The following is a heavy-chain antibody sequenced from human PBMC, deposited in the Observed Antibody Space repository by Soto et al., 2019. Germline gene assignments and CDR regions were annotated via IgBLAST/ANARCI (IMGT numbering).Heavy chain of an antibody. V-gene: IGHV1-24*01. CDR3: ARVKGSGYHNWFDP. CDR2: FDPEDGET. D-gene: IGHD3-22*01. J-gene: IGHJ5*02. CDR1: GYTLTELS. Sequence: ASVKVSCKVSGYTLTELSMHWVRQAPGKGLEWMGGFDPEDGETIYAQKLQGRVTMTTDTSTSTAYMELRSLRSDDTAVYYCARVKGSGYHNWFDPWGQGTLVTVSS.